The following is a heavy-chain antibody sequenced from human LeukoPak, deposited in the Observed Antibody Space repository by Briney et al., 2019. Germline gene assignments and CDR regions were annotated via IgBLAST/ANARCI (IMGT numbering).Heavy chain of an antibody. CDR1: GFTFSSYW. CDR2: IKQDGSEK. CDR3: AGGGSSRHEGY. Sequence: GGSLRLSCAASGFTFSSYWMSWVRQAPGKGLEWVANIKQDGSEKYYVDSVKGRFTISRDNAKNSLYLQMNSLRAEDTAVYYCAGGGSSRHEGYWGQGTLVTVSS. V-gene: IGHV3-7*01. J-gene: IGHJ4*02. D-gene: IGHD6-13*01.